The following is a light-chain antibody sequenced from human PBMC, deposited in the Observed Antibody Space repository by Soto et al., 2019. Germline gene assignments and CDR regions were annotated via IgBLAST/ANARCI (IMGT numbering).Light chain of an antibody. Sequence: QPVLTQPASVSGSPGQSITISCTGTSSDVGGYNYVSWYQHHPGKAPKLIIYDVSNRPSGVSIRFSGSKSDNTASLTISGLQPEDEADYHCSSYTTSSTRQIVFGTGTKLTVL. J-gene: IGLJ1*01. CDR2: DVS. CDR1: SSDVGGYNY. CDR3: SSYTTSSTRQIV. V-gene: IGLV2-14*03.